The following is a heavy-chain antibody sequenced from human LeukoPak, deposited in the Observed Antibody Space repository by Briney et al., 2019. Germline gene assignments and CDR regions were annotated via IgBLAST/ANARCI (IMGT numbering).Heavy chain of an antibody. Sequence: GASVKVSCKASGYTFTSYYIHWVRQAPGQGLEWMGVINSNGGSTTYAQKFQGRVTMTRDTSTRTVYMGLSSLRSEDTALYYCARDPEANWAFFDYWGQGTQVTVSS. CDR1: GYTFTSYY. CDR2: INSNGGST. D-gene: IGHD7-27*01. J-gene: IGHJ4*02. CDR3: ARDPEANWAFFDY. V-gene: IGHV1-46*01.